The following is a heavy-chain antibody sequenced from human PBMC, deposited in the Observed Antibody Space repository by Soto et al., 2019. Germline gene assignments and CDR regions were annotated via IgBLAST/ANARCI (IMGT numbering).Heavy chain of an antibody. Sequence: QVQLVQSGAEVKKPGASVKVSCKASGYTFTSYGISWVRQAPGQGLEWMGWISAYNGNTNFAQKLQGRATLTTDTSTSTAYMELRSLRSDDTAVYYCARDSTYYDFWSGYILPEDAFDIWGQGTMVTVSS. CDR1: GYTFTSYG. V-gene: IGHV1-18*01. CDR3: ARDSTYYDFWSGYILPEDAFDI. D-gene: IGHD3-3*01. J-gene: IGHJ3*02. CDR2: ISAYNGNT.